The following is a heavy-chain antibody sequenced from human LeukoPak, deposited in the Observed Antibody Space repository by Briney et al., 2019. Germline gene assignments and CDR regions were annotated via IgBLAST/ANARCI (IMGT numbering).Heavy chain of an antibody. CDR2: ISAYNGNT. J-gene: IGHJ4*02. V-gene: IGHV1-18*01. CDR3: ARDRCSSTSCYGPGGY. CDR1: RYTFTSYG. Sequence: ASVKVSCQGSRYTFTSYGISWVRQAPGQGLEWMGWISAYNGNTNYAQKLQGRVTMTTDTSTSTAYMELRSLRSDDTAVYYCARDRCSSTSCYGPGGYWGQGTLVTVS. D-gene: IGHD2-2*01.